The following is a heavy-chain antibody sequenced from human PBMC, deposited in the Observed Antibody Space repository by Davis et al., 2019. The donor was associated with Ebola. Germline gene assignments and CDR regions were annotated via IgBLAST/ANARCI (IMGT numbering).Heavy chain of an antibody. V-gene: IGHV4-59*12. J-gene: IGHJ4*02. Sequence: GSLRLSCTVSGGSISSYYWSWIRQPPGKGLEWIGYIYHSGSTYYNPSLKSRVTISVDRSKNQFSLKLSSVTAADTAVYYCARRWRTITMVQGVTPFDYWGQGTLVTVSS. CDR1: GGSISSYY. CDR2: IYHSGST. CDR3: ARRWRTITMVQGVTPFDY. D-gene: IGHD3-10*01.